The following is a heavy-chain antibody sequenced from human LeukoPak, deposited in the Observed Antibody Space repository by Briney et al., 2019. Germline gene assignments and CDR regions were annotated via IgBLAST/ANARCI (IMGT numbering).Heavy chain of an antibody. J-gene: IGHJ4*02. CDR2: IYYSGST. Sequence: SETLSLTCTVSGGSISNYYWSWIRQPPGKGLEWIGYIYYSGSTKYNPSLKSRVTISVDTSKNQFSLQLNSVTPEDTAVYYCARGVHMVRGVIGFDYWGQGTLVTVSS. D-gene: IGHD3-10*01. CDR1: GGSISNYY. V-gene: IGHV4-59*12. CDR3: ARGVHMVRGVIGFDY.